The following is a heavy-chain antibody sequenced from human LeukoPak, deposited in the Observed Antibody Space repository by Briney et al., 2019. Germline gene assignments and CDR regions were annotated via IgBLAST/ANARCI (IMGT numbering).Heavy chain of an antibody. CDR1: GFTFSSYS. CDR3: ARDVVVTAMPWYFDL. Sequence: PGGSLRLSCAASGFTFSSYSMNWDRQAPGKGLEWVSSISSSSSYIYYADSVKGRFTISRDNAKNSLYLQMNSLRAEDTAVYYCARDVVVTAMPWYFDLWGRGTLVTVSS. D-gene: IGHD2-21*02. CDR2: ISSSSSYI. V-gene: IGHV3-21*01. J-gene: IGHJ2*01.